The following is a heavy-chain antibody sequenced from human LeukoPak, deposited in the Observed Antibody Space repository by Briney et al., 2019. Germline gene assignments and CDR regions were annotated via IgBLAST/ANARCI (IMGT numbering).Heavy chain of an antibody. CDR3: ARESSGSYYNPLGYMDV. J-gene: IGHJ6*03. Sequence: SETLSLTCTVSGGSISLYYWNWIRQPAGKGLEWIGRIFTSGITNYNPSLESRVTMSVDTSKAQFSLNLSSVTAADTAVYYCARESSGSYYNPLGYMDVWGKGTTVTVSS. CDR1: GGSISLYY. V-gene: IGHV4-4*07. CDR2: IFTSGIT. D-gene: IGHD3-10*01.